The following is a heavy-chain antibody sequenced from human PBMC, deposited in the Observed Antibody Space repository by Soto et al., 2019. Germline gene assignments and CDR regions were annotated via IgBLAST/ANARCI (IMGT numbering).Heavy chain of an antibody. D-gene: IGHD3-10*01. CDR1: GFTFSSYG. J-gene: IGHJ4*02. Sequence: QVQLVESGGGVVQPGRSLRLSCAASGFTFSSYGMHWVRQAPGKGLEWVAVIWYDGSNKYYADSVKGRFTISRDNSKNSLYLQMNSLRAEDKAVYYCARDIQNYYGSVNRFDYWCQGTLDTVSS. V-gene: IGHV3-33*01. CDR2: IWYDGSNK. CDR3: ARDIQNYYGSVNRFDY.